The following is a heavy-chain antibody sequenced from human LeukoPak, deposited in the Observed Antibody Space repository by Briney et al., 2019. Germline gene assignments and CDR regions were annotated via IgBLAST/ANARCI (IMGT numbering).Heavy chain of an antibody. CDR2: IYYSGST. D-gene: IGHD2-2*01. J-gene: IGHJ4*02. CDR1: GGSISSGDYY. CDR3: ARDHCSSTSCYEGGFDY. V-gene: IGHV4-30-4*08. Sequence: PSQTPSLTCTVSGGSISSGDYYWSWIRQPPGKGLEWIGYIYYSGSTYYDPSLKSRVTISVDTSKNQFSLKLSSVTAADTAVYYCARDHCSSTSCYEGGFDYWGQGTLVTVSS.